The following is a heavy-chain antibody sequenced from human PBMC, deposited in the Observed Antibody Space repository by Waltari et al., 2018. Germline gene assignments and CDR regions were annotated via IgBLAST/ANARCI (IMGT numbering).Heavy chain of an antibody. J-gene: IGHJ4*02. CDR1: GDSIRGHYW. D-gene: IGHD2-2*01. CDR3: AGDRAIGLFFDY. CDR2: DYQSGKT. Sequence: QVQLQESGQGLVKPSGTLSLTCAVSGDSIRGHYWWSWVRQSPEKGLESIGQDYQSGKTHYNPSLQSRVTISVDKPKNQFSLNLNSVTAADSAVYYCAGDRAIGLFFDYWGRGTLVTVSS. V-gene: IGHV4-4*02.